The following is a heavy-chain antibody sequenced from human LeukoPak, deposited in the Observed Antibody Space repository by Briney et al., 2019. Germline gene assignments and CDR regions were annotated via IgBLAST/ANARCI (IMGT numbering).Heavy chain of an antibody. Sequence: PSETLSLTCAAYGGSFSGYYWSWIRQPPGKGLEWIGEINHSGSTNYNPSLKSRVTISVDTSKNQFSLKLSSVTAADTAVYYCARVGPIAVAGRGLGYWGQGTLVTVSS. D-gene: IGHD6-19*01. V-gene: IGHV4-34*01. J-gene: IGHJ4*02. CDR2: INHSGST. CDR3: ARVGPIAVAGRGLGY. CDR1: GGSFSGYY.